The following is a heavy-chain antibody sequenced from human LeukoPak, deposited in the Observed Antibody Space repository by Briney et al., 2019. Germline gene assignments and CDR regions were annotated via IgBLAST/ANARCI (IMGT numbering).Heavy chain of an antibody. Sequence: GGSLRLSCAASGFTFSSSWMSWVRQAPGKRPEWVANIKGDGSEKYYVDSVKGRFTISRDNAKTSVYLQMNSLRVEDTAVYYCTIGVELLTYWCQGTLVTVSS. J-gene: IGHJ4*02. CDR3: TIGVELLTY. CDR1: GFTFSSSW. V-gene: IGHV3-7*01. CDR2: IKGDGSEK. D-gene: IGHD1-7*01.